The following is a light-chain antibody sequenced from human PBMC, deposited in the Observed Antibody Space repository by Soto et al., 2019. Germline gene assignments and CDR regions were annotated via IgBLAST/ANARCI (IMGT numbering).Light chain of an antibody. J-gene: IGLJ1*01. CDR3: SSYAGSNIV. V-gene: IGLV2-8*01. Sequence: QSALTQPPSASGSPGQSVTISCTGISSDVFNYNYVSWYQQHPGKAPKLMIYEVNKRPSGVPNRFSGSRSDNTASLTVSGLQGEDEADYYCSSYAGSNIVFGTGTKVTVL. CDR1: SSDVFNYNY. CDR2: EVN.